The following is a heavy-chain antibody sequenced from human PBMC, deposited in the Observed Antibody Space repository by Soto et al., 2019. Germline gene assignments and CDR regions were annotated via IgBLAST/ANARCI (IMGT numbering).Heavy chain of an antibody. D-gene: IGHD3-10*02. CDR3: TIVRVADSALDH. CDR2: MSYDGSDT. V-gene: IGHV3-30*15. CDR1: GVIFSNNE. J-gene: IGHJ1*01. Sequence: XGSLRLSCLGSGVIFSNNEMHWVRQTPGKGLEWVAFMSYDGSDTFYADSVKGRFTISRDNSKNTLFLHMSNLRAEDTAMYYCTIVRVADSALDHWGQGTLVTVSS.